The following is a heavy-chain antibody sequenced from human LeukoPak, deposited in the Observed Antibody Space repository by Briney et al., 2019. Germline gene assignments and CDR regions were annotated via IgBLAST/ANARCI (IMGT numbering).Heavy chain of an antibody. V-gene: IGHV4-34*01. J-gene: IGHJ4*02. CDR3: ARVGYDFWSGYYTPHNYFDY. Sequence: PSETLSLTCAVYGGSFSGYYWSWIRQPPGKGLEWIGEINHSGSTNYNPSLKSRVTISVDTSKNQFSLKLSSVTAADTAVYYCARVGYDFWSGYYTPHNYFDYWGQGTLVTVSS. D-gene: IGHD3-3*01. CDR1: GGSFSGYY. CDR2: INHSGST.